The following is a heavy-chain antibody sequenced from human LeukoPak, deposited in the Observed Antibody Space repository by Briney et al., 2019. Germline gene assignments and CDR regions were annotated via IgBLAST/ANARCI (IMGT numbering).Heavy chain of an antibody. V-gene: IGHV4-31*03. CDR2: IYYSGST. Sequence: SETLSLTCTVSGGSISSGGYYWSWIRQHPGKGLEWIGYIYYSGSTYYNPSLKSRVTISVDTSKNQFSLKLSSVTAADTAAYYCARDRGILTGYYDYWGQGTLVTVSS. CDR1: GGSISSGGYY. D-gene: IGHD3-9*01. J-gene: IGHJ4*02. CDR3: ARDRGILTGYYDY.